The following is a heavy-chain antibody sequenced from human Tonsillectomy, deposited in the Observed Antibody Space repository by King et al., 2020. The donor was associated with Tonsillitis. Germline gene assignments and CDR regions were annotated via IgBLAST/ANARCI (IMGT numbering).Heavy chain of an antibody. CDR3: AKDAGYIGGGKLIDY. J-gene: IGHJ4*02. V-gene: IGHV3-30*02. D-gene: IGHD6-19*01. CDR2: IRYDGDKK. Sequence: VQLVESGGGVVQPGGSLRLSCAASGFTFSNYDMHWVRQAPGKGLEWVAFIRYDGDKKYSADSVKGRFTISRDNSKNTLYLQMNSLRAEDTAMYYCAKDAGYIGGGKLIDYGGQEPLATLPS. CDR1: GFTFSNYD.